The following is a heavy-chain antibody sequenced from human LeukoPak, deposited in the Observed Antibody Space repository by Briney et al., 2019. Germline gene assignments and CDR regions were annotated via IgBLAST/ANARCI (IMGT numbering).Heavy chain of an antibody. Sequence: ASVKVSCKASGYTFTSYDINWVRQATGQGLEWMGWMNPNSGNTGYAQKFQGRVTMTRNTSISTAYMELRSLRSDDTAVYYCATVVAATPNWFDPWGQGTLVTVSS. J-gene: IGHJ5*02. CDR2: MNPNSGNT. V-gene: IGHV1-8*01. D-gene: IGHD2-15*01. CDR3: ATVVAATPNWFDP. CDR1: GYTFTSYD.